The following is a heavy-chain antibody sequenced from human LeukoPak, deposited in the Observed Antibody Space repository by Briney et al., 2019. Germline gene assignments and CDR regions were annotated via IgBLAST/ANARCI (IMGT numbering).Heavy chain of an antibody. V-gene: IGHV4-34*01. CDR1: GGSFSGYY. D-gene: IGHD3-9*01. CDR2: INHSGST. J-gene: IGHJ5*02. Sequence: SETLSLTCAVYGGSFSGYYWSWIRQPPGKGLEWIGEINHSGSTNYNPSLKSRVTISVDTSKNQYSLKLSSVTAADTAVYYCARLGGFVPYYDILTGYAPWGQGTLVTVSS. CDR3: ARLGGFVPYYDILTGYAP.